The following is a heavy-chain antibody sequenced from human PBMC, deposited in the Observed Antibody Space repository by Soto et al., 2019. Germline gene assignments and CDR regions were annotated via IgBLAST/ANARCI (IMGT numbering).Heavy chain of an antibody. CDR3: TRYLDF. J-gene: IGHJ4*02. CDR1: GFTYSSPW. CDR2: INQDGSEK. V-gene: IGHV3-7*01. Sequence: GGSLRLSCAASGFTYSSPWMDWVRQTTGKGLEWVANINQDGSEKNYVDSVKGRFTIYRDNAKNSLFLKMSRLTAEDSGLYYCTRYLDFWGQAPLVT.